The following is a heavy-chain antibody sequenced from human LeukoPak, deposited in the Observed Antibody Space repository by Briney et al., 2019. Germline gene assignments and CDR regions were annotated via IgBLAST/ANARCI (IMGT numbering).Heavy chain of an antibody. Sequence: PGGSLRLSCAASGFTFSSYEMNWVRQAPGKGLEWVSGISWNSGSIGYADSVKGRFTISRDNAKNSLYLQMNSLRAEDTALYYCAKAQYYYDSSGYYQPRRYFDYWGQGTLVTVSS. CDR1: GFTFSSYE. V-gene: IGHV3-9*01. CDR2: ISWNSGSI. J-gene: IGHJ4*02. D-gene: IGHD3-22*01. CDR3: AKAQYYYDSSGYYQPRRYFDY.